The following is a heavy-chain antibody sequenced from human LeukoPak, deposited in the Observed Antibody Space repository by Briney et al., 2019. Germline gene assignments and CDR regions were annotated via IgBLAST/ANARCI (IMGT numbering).Heavy chain of an antibody. V-gene: IGHV1-69*13. Sequence: GASVKVSCKASGGTFSSYAISWVRQAPGQGLEWMGGIIPIFGTANYAQKFQGRVTITADESTSTAYMELSSLRSEDTAVYYCARGREPHYYYYMDVWGKGTTVTASS. D-gene: IGHD1-14*01. CDR2: IIPIFGTA. J-gene: IGHJ6*03. CDR3: ARGREPHYYYYMDV. CDR1: GGTFSSYA.